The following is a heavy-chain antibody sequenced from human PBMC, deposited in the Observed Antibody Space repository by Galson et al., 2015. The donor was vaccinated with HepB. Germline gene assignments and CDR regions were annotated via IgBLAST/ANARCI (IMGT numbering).Heavy chain of an antibody. CDR1: GYIFTSYT. J-gene: IGHJ5*02. CDR2: INAASGNT. V-gene: IGHV1-3*01. D-gene: IGHD3-3*01. Sequence: SVKVSCKASGYIFTSYTMHWVRQAPGQRLEWMGWINAASGNTRYSEKFRDRVTFTRDTSSNTAYIGLNSLRSEVTAKYYCARAGCDFWSPNPNWLEPWGQGTVVNVSS. CDR3: ARAGCDFWSPNPNWLEP.